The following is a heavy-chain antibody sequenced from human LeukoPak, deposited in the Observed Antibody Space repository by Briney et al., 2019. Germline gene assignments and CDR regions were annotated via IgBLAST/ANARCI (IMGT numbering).Heavy chain of an antibody. CDR1: GFTFSTYW. CDR2: INQDGTEK. Sequence: TGGSLRLSCAASGFTFSTYWMTWVRQAPGKGLEWVANINQDGTEKNYVDSVKGRFTISRDNAKNSLYLQMNSLRAEDPAVYYCARNMGDYWGQGTLVTVSS. J-gene: IGHJ4*02. V-gene: IGHV3-7*04. CDR3: ARNMGDY. D-gene: IGHD2/OR15-2a*01.